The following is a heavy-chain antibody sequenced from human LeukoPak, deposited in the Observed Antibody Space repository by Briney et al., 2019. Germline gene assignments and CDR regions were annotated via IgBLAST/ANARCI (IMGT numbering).Heavy chain of an antibody. Sequence: PGGSLRLSCAASGFTFSNSGMHWVRQAPGKGLEWVAVIWYDGSNKYYADSVKGRFTISRDQSKNTLYLQMNSLRAEDTAVYYCARAEDCSSTSCSHGYYGMDVWGQGTTVTVSS. CDR3: ARAEDCSSTSCSHGYYGMDV. CDR1: GFTFSNSG. CDR2: IWYDGSNK. D-gene: IGHD2-2*01. V-gene: IGHV3-33*01. J-gene: IGHJ6*02.